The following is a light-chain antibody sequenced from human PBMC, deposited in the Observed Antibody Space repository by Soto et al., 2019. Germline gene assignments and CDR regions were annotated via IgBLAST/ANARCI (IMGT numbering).Light chain of an antibody. CDR3: QSYDSSLSGYV. CDR1: SSNIGGGYD. Sequence: QSVLTQPPSGCGAPGQRVTIYCTGSSSNIGGGYDVHWYQQLRGTAPKLLIYGNSKRPSGVPDRLSGSKSGTSASLAITGLQAEDEADYYCQSYDSSLSGYVFGTGTKVT. J-gene: IGLJ1*01. CDR2: GNS. V-gene: IGLV1-40*01.